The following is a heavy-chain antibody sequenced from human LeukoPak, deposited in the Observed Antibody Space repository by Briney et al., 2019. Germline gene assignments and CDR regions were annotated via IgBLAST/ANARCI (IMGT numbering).Heavy chain of an antibody. CDR1: GGTFSSYV. J-gene: IGHJ6*04. Sequence: AASVKVSCKASGGTFSSYVISWVRQAPGQGVEGMGGIIPIFGTANYAQKFQGRVTITPDEFTSTAYMELSSLRSEDTAVYYCARSVWDGSGGYMLDLRTYYYYGMDVWGKGTRVTVPS. D-gene: IGHD3-10*01. CDR2: IIPIFGTA. CDR3: ARSVWDGSGGYMLDLRTYYYYGMDV. V-gene: IGHV1-69*01.